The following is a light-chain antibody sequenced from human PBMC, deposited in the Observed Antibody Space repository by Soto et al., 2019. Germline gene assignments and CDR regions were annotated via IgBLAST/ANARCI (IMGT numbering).Light chain of an antibody. CDR1: SSDVGGYNY. Sequence: QSALTQPASVSGSPGQSITISCTGTSSDVGGYNYVSWYQQHPGKAPKLMIYDVSKRPSGVSNRFSGSKSGNTASLTISGLQAEYEADYYCSSYTSSSTLVFGGGTKRTVL. V-gene: IGLV2-14*01. CDR2: DVS. J-gene: IGLJ2*01. CDR3: SSYTSSSTLV.